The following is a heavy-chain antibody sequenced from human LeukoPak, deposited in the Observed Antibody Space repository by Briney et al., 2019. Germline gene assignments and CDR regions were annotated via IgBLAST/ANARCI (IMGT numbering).Heavy chain of an antibody. J-gene: IGHJ6*04. V-gene: IGHV3-48*03. CDR3: AELGITMIGGV. D-gene: IGHD3-10*02. Sequence: GGSLRLSCAASGFTFNNYAMSCVRQAPGKGLEWFSYISSSGSTIYYSDSVKGRFTISRDNAKNSLYLQMNSLRAEDTAVYYCAELGITMIGGVWGKGTTVTISS. CDR1: GFTFNNYA. CDR2: ISSSGSTI.